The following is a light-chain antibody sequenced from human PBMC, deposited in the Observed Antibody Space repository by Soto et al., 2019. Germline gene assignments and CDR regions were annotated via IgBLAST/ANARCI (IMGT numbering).Light chain of an antibody. V-gene: IGKV3-15*01. CDR2: GAS. CDR1: QSVTEN. CDR3: QQRSNWPPT. Sequence: ETVMTQSPATLSVSPGERATLSCRASQSVTENLAWYQQKPGQAPRLLIYGASTRATGIPARFSGSGSGTDFTLTISSLEPEDFAVYYCQQRSNWPPTFGPGTKVDIK. J-gene: IGKJ3*01.